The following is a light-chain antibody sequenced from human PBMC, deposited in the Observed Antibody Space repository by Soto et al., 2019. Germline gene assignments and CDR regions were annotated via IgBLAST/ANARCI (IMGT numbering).Light chain of an antibody. V-gene: IGKV3-15*01. Sequence: EIVMTQSPATLSVSPGERATLSCRASQSVSSNLAWYQQKPGQAPRLLIYGASTRATGIPARFSGSGSGTEFTLTICSLQSEDFAVYYCQQYNYWPPYTFGQGTKLEIK. CDR1: QSVSSN. CDR2: GAS. J-gene: IGKJ2*01. CDR3: QQYNYWPPYT.